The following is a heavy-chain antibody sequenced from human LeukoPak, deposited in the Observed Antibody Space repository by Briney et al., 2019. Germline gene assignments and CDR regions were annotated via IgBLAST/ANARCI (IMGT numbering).Heavy chain of an antibody. J-gene: IGHJ5*02. V-gene: IGHV4-38-2*02. CDR2: IYHSGST. D-gene: IGHD6-19*01. Sequence: SETLSLTCAVSGYSISSGYYWGWIRQPPGKGLEWIGSIYHSGSTYYNPSLKSRVTISVDTSKNQFSPKLSSVTAADTAVYYCARDGAVAGNWFDPWGQGTLVTVSS. CDR1: GYSISSGYY. CDR3: ARDGAVAGNWFDP.